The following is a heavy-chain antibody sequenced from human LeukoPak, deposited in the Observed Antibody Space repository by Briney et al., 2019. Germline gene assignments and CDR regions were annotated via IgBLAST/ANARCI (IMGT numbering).Heavy chain of an antibody. Sequence: PGGSLRLSCAASGFTFSSYAMSWVRQAPGKGLEWVPAISGGGGSTYYADSVKGRFTISRDNSKNTLYLQMNSLRAEDTAVYYCAKPPTGVAATNDYWGQGTLVTVSS. V-gene: IGHV3-23*01. CDR3: AKPPTGVAATNDY. CDR2: ISGGGGST. J-gene: IGHJ4*02. D-gene: IGHD2-15*01. CDR1: GFTFSSYA.